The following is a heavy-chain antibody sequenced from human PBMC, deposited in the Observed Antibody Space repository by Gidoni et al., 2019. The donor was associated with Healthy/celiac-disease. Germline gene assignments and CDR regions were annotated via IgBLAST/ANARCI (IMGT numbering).Heavy chain of an antibody. CDR1: GYTFSSYF. V-gene: IGHV5-51*01. CDR2: IYPGDSDT. CDR3: ARVSYNWFDP. J-gene: IGHJ5*02. Sequence: EVQLVQSGAEMKKPGESLKISCKGSGYTFSSYFIGWVRQMPGKGLEWMGIIYPGDSDTRYSPSFQGLVTISADKAISTAYLQWSSLKASDTAMYYCARVSYNWFDPWGQGTLVTVSS.